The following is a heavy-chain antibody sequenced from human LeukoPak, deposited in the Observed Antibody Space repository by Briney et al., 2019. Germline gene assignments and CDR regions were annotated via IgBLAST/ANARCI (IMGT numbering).Heavy chain of an antibody. CDR1: GYTFTSYN. Sequence: ASVKVSCKASGYTFTSYNINWVRQATGQGLEWMGYMNPNRANTGYAQKFQGRLTITRNTSISTAYMELSSLRSEDTAVYYCVREGSDYWGQGTLVTVSS. D-gene: IGHD1-26*01. V-gene: IGHV1-8*03. CDR3: VREGSDY. J-gene: IGHJ4*02. CDR2: MNPNRANT.